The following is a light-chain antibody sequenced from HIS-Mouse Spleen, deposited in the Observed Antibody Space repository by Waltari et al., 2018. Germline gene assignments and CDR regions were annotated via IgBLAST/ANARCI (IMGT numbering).Light chain of an antibody. CDR1: QLGDKY. V-gene: IGLV3-1*01. J-gene: IGLJ2*01. CDR3: QAWDSSTLAV. Sequence: SYELTQPPSVSVSPGQTASITCSGDQLGDKYACWYQQKPGQSPVLVIYQDSKRPSGIPERFSGSNSGNTATLTISGTQAMDEADYYCQAWDSSTLAVFGGGTKLTVL. CDR2: QDS.